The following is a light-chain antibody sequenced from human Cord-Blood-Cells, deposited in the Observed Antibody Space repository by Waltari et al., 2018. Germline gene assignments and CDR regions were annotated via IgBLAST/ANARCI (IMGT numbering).Light chain of an antibody. V-gene: IGLV2-14*01. CDR1: STVVGGYNY. J-gene: IGLJ2*01. Sequence: QSALTQPASVSGSPGPSITLHCPGTSTVVGGYNYVSWYQQHPGKAPKLMIYDVSNRPSGVSNRFSGSKSGNTASLTISGLQAEDEADYYCSSYTSSSTLIFGGGTKLTVL. CDR2: DVS. CDR3: SSYTSSSTLI.